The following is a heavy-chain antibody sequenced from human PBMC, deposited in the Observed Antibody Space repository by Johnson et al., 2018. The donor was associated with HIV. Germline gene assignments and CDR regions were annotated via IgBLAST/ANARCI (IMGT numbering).Heavy chain of an antibody. V-gene: IGHV3-30-3*01. Sequence: QMQLVESGGGVVQPGTSMRLSCAASGLNFSDYSMHWVRQAPGKGLEWMAIISFDGSSKYYADSVKGRFTISRDNSNNTLYLQMNNLRLEDTAVYLCARGRISVQEVDLRGGGFDVWGRGTMLTGSS. CDR1: GLNFSDYS. D-gene: IGHD5/OR15-5a*01. CDR3: ARGRISVQEVDLRGGGFDV. J-gene: IGHJ3*01. CDR2: ISFDGSSK.